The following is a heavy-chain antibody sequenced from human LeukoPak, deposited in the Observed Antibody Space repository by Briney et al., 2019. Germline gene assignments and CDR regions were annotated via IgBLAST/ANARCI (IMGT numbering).Heavy chain of an antibody. Sequence: GGSLRLSCAASGFTFSSYSMNWVRQAPGKGLEWVSYISRSGDTIYFADSVKGRFTISRDNAKNSLYLQMSSLRAEDTAVYHCARDYASDYWGQGTLVTVSS. D-gene: IGHD3-10*01. CDR3: ARDYASDY. J-gene: IGHJ4*02. CDR2: ISRSGDTI. V-gene: IGHV3-48*04. CDR1: GFTFSSYS.